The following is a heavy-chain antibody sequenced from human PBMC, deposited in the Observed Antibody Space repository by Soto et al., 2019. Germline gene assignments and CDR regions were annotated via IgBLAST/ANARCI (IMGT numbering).Heavy chain of an antibody. V-gene: IGHV3-15*02. D-gene: IGHD3-22*01. Sequence: EVPLVESGGALVKPGESLTLSCAASGFTFNSAWMTWVRQAPGKGLEWVGRIKSWTDGGRVDTAAPVKGRFTISRDDSKNTFYLQMNSLKSEDTAAYYCTTWRLEKSCTSVSGYGDVAYWGQGTLVTVSS. CDR1: GFTFNSAW. CDR3: TTWRLEKSCTSVSGYGDVAY. CDR2: IKSWTDGGRV. J-gene: IGHJ4*02.